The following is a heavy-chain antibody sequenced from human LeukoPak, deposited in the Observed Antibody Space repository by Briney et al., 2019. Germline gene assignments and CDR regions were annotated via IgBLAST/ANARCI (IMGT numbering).Heavy chain of an antibody. CDR2: IYYSGST. CDR1: GGSLSSSDYY. D-gene: IGHD6-13*01. CDR3: ARGTGYSSSWPIDY. Sequence: SETLSLTCTVSGGSLSSSDYYWGWVRQPPGKGLEWIGSIYYSGSTYYNPSLKSRVTISVDTSKNQFSLKRSSVTAADTAVYYCARGTGYSSSWPIDYWGQGTLVTVSS. J-gene: IGHJ4*02. V-gene: IGHV4-39*07.